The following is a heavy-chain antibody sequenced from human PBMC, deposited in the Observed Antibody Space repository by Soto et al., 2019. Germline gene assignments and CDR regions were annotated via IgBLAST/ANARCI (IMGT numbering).Heavy chain of an antibody. CDR1: GASISSSNYY. D-gene: IGHD4-17*01. V-gene: IGHV4-39*01. J-gene: IGHJ6*02. CDR3: ARHGNTVTTGYYYGMDV. CDR2: MYYSGRT. Sequence: SETLSLTCTVSGASISSSNYYWGWIRQPPGRGLEWIGTMYYSGRTYYNPSLKSRVTTSVDTSKNQFSLKLSAVTATDTAVYYCARHGNTVTTGYYYGMDVWGQGTTVTVS.